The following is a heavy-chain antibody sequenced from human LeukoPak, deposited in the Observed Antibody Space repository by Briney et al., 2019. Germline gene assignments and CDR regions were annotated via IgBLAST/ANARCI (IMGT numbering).Heavy chain of an antibody. Sequence: ESGPTLVNPTETLTLTCTVSGFSLSNARMGVSWIRQPPVEALEWLAHISSNDEKSYNTSLKSRLTISKDTSRSQVVLTMTNLDPVDTATYYCARMTTMTTPPIFDYWGQGTLVTVSS. CDR1: GFSLSNARMG. D-gene: IGHD4-17*01. CDR2: ISSNDEK. CDR3: ARMTTMTTPPIFDY. V-gene: IGHV2-26*01. J-gene: IGHJ4*02.